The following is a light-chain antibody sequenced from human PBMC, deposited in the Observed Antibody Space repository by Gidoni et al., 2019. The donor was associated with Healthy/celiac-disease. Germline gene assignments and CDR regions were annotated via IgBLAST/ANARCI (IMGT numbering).Light chain of an antibody. V-gene: IGKV3-20*01. CDR1: QSVSSSY. CDR3: QQYGSSQET. J-gene: IGKJ1*01. Sequence: ETVLTQSPGTLSLSPGERATLSCRASQSVSSSYLAWYQQKPGQAPRLLIYGASSRATGIPDRFSGSGSGTDFTLTISRLEPEDFAVYYCQQYGSSQETFGQGTKVEIK. CDR2: GAS.